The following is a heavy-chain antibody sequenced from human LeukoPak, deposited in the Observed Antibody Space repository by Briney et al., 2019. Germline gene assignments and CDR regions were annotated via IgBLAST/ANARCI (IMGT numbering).Heavy chain of an antibody. CDR2: ISAYNGNT. V-gene: IGHV1-18*01. J-gene: IGHJ4*02. Sequence: ASVTDSCMASGYTFSSYGFNWVRQAPGQGLEWMGWISAYNGNTNYAQKLQGRVTLTTDTSTSTTYMELRSLRSDDTAVYYCARTIGSTLSYFDYWGQETLVTVSS. D-gene: IGHD1-1*01. CDR1: GYTFSSYG. CDR3: ARTIGSTLSYFDY.